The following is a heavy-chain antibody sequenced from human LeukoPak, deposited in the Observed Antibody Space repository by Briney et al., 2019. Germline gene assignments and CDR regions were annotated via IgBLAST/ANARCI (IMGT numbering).Heavy chain of an antibody. CDR3: ARCSRSSTDCYSAFDI. CDR1: GFTFDDYG. Sequence: GGSLRLSCEASGFTFDDYGMSWVRQSTGKGLEWVSAITNWNGGSTGYANSVRGRFTISRDNAKNSLYLQMNSLRAEDTALYYCARCSRSSTDCYSAFDIWGQGTMVTVSS. J-gene: IGHJ3*02. V-gene: IGHV3-20*04. D-gene: IGHD2-2*02. CDR2: ITNWNGGST.